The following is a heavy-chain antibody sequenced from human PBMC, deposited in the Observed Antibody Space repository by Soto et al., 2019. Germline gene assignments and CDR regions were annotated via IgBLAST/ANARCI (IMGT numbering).Heavy chain of an antibody. CDR3: ARIGGYHGPLDY. D-gene: IGHD6-25*01. J-gene: IGHJ4*02. Sequence: LSLTCSVSGVSISSYFWSWIRQAPGRGLEWIGYTYHRGSTNYSPSLKSRVAISLDTSENQFSLKVNSVTAADTAVYYCARIGGYHGPLDYWGQGTPVTVS. CDR2: TYHRGST. CDR1: GVSISSYF. V-gene: IGHV4-59*01.